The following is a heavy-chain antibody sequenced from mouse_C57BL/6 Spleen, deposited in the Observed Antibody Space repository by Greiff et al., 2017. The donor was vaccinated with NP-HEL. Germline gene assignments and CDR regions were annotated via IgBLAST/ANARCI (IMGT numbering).Heavy chain of an antibody. J-gene: IGHJ3*01. CDR3: ARPYSNYVGGFAY. V-gene: IGHV1-69*01. D-gene: IGHD2-5*01. CDR2: IDPSDSYT. CDR1: GYTFTSYW. Sequence: VQLQQPGAELVMPGASVKLSCKASGYTFTSYWMHWVKQRPGQGLEWIGEIDPSDSYTNYNQKFKGKSTLTVDKSSSTAYMQLSSLTSEDSAVYYCARPYSNYVGGFAYWGQGTLVTVSA.